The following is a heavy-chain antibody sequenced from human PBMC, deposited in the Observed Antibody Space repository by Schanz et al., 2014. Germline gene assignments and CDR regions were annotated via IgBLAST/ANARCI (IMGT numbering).Heavy chain of an antibody. CDR1: GFSFSVSW. Sequence: PLVEFGGGLVQPGGSLRLSCEASGFSFSVSWMNWVRQAPGKGLEWVATIKEDGSQKYYLDSVKGRFTISRDNARNSLYLQMTSLSAEDTALYYCTRDRAYHSFDYWGQGPLVTVSS. CDR3: TRDRAYHSFDY. J-gene: IGHJ4*02. V-gene: IGHV3-7*01. D-gene: IGHD1-26*01. CDR2: IKEDGSQK.